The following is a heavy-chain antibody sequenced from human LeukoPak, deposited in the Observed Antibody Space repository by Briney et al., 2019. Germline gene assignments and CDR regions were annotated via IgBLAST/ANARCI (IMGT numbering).Heavy chain of an antibody. J-gene: IGHJ4*02. CDR3: ARSRIAVASYYFDY. Sequence: PGGSLRLSCAASGFTFSSYAMSWVRQAPGKGLEWVSAISGSGGSTYYADSVKGRFTISRDNSKNTLCLQMNSLRAEDTAVYYCARSRIAVASYYFDYWGQGTLVTVSS. D-gene: IGHD6-19*01. CDR2: ISGSGGST. V-gene: IGHV3-23*01. CDR1: GFTFSSYA.